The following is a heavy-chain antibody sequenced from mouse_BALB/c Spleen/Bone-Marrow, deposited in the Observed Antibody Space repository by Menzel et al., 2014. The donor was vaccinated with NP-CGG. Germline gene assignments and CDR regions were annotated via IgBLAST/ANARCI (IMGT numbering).Heavy chain of an antibody. CDR2: ISSGGTT. Sequence: DVMLVESGGGLVKPGGSLKLSCAASGFTFSSCALSWVRRTPEKRLEWVASISSGGTTYYQDSVKGRFTISRDNARNILYLQMSSLGSEDTAIFYCAAITPVAYWGQGTILTVTS. CDR1: GFTFSSCA. V-gene: IGHV5-6-5*01. J-gene: IGHJ2*01. D-gene: IGHD1-1*01. CDR3: AAITPVAY.